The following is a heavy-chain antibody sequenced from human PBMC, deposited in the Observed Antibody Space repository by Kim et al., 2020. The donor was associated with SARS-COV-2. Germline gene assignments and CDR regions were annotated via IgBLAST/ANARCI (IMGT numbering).Heavy chain of an antibody. CDR2: IRSKAYGGTT. CDR3: TRDPSGSYYFNWFDP. CDR1: GFTFGDYA. V-gene: IGHV3-49*03. Sequence: GGSLRLSCTASGFTFGDYAMSWFRQAPGKGLEWVGFIRSKAYGGTTEYAASVKGRFTISRDDSKSIAYLQMNSLKTEDTAVYYCTRDPSGSYYFNWFDPWGQGTLVTVSS. D-gene: IGHD1-26*01. J-gene: IGHJ5*02.